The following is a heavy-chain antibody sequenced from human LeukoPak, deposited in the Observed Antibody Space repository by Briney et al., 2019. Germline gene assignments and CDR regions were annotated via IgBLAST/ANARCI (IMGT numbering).Heavy chain of an antibody. CDR1: GSSITGSSDFY. CDR2: MSRSGST. Sequence: PSETLSLACAVSGSSITGSSDFYWGWIRQPPGKGLEWIGSMSRSGSTYYNPSLEGRVTISVDTSKNGFSLRLKSVTAADTAVYYCARVNMVVSRPGGFFDVWGRGTQVTVSS. V-gene: IGHV4-38-2*01. CDR3: ARVNMVVSRPGGFFDV. D-gene: IGHD2-15*01. J-gene: IGHJ2*01.